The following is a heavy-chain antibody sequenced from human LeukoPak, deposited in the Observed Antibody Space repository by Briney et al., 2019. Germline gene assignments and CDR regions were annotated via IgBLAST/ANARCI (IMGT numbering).Heavy chain of an antibody. V-gene: IGHV3-7*01. CDR1: GFTSSSFW. J-gene: IGHJ4*02. CDR3: ARDRGSSGWYEFDS. CDR2: IKQDGSEK. Sequence: GGSLRLSCAASGFTSSSFWMFWVRQAPGKGLEWVANIKQDGSEKYYVDSVKGRFTISRDNAKNSLYLQMNSLRAEDTAVYYCARDRGSSGWYEFDSWGQGTLVTVSS. D-gene: IGHD6-19*01.